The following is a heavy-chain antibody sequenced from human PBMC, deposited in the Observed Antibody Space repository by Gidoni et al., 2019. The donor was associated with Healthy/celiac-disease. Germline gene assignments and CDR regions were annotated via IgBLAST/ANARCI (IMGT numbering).Heavy chain of an antibody. D-gene: IGHD1-26*01. CDR1: GFTFDDYG. V-gene: IGHV3-20*01. CDR2: INWNGGST. J-gene: IGHJ6*02. CDR3: ARDGGIVGATGYYYGMDV. Sequence: EVQLVESGGGVVRPGGSLRLSCAASGFTFDDYGMSWVRQAPGKGLEWVSGINWNGGSTGYADSVKDRFTISRDNAKNSLYLQMNSLRAEDTALYHCARDGGIVGATGYYYGMDVWGQGTTVTVSS.